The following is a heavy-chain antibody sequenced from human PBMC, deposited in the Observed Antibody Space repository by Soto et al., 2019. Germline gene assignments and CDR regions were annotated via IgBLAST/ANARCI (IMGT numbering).Heavy chain of an antibody. CDR2: IIPNSGGT. J-gene: IGHJ6*02. CDR1: GGTFSSYA. CDR3: ARDQGAGYCSGGSCYAVYGMDV. D-gene: IGHD2-15*01. V-gene: IGHV1-2*02. Sequence: ASVKVSCKASGGTFSSYAISWVRQAPGQGLEWMGGIIPNSGGTNYAQKFQGRVTMTRDTSISTAYMELSRLRSDDTAVYYCARDQGAGYCSGGSCYAVYGMDVWGQGTTVTVSS.